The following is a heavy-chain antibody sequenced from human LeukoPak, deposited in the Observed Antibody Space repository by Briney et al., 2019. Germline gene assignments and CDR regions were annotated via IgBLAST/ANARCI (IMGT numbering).Heavy chain of an antibody. D-gene: IGHD3-9*01. Sequence: SVKVSCKASGGTFSIYAISWVRQAPGQGLEWMGGIFPIFGTANYAQKFQGRVTITADESTSTAYMERSSLRSEDTAVYYCARVRDYYDILTGYHNHYGMDVWGKGTTVTVSS. CDR2: IFPIFGTA. CDR3: ARVRDYYDILTGYHNHYGMDV. V-gene: IGHV1-69*13. J-gene: IGHJ6*04. CDR1: GGTFSIYA.